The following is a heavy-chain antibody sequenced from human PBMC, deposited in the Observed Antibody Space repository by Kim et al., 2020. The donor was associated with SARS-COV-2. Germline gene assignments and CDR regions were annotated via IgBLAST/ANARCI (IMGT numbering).Heavy chain of an antibody. D-gene: IGHD5-18*01. J-gene: IGHJ4*02. CDR2: I. V-gene: IGHV3-21*01. CDR3: ARGLGHTATDY. Sequence: IYSAHSVKGRFTISRDNAKNSLYLQMNSLRAEDTAVYYCARGLGHTATDYWGQGTLVTVSS.